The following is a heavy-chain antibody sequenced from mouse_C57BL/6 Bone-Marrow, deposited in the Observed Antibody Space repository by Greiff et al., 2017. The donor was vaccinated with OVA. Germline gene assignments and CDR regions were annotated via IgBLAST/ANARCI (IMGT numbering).Heavy chain of an antibody. Sequence: EVHLVESGGGLVKPGGSLKLSCAASGFTFSSYAMSWVRQTPEKRLEWVATISDGGSYTYYPDNVKGRFTISRDNAKNNLYLQMSHLKSEDTAMYYCARDPYYGSSSLYFDYWGQGTTLTVSS. CDR2: ISDGGSYT. V-gene: IGHV5-4*01. D-gene: IGHD1-1*01. CDR3: ARDPYYGSSSLYFDY. J-gene: IGHJ2*01. CDR1: GFTFSSYA.